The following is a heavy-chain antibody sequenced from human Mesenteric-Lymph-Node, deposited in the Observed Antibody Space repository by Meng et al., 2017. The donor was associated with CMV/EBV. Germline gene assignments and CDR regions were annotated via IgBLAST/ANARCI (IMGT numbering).Heavy chain of an antibody. J-gene: IGHJ6*02. V-gene: IGHV3-11*04. CDR3: AKDQVGMDV. CDR2: ISSSSSTI. Sequence: GGSLRLSCTVSGGSISSYYWSWIRQPPGKGLEWVSYISSSSSTIYYADSVKGRFTISRDNAKNSLYLQMNSLRAEDTAVYYCAKDQVGMDVWGQGTTVTVSS. CDR1: GGSISSYY.